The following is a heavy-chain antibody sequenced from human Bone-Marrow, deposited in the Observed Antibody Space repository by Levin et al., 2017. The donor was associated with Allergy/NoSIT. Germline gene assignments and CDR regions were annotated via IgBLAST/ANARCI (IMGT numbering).Heavy chain of an antibody. J-gene: IGHJ3*02. V-gene: IGHV4-30-4*01. CDR2: IHYSGST. CDR3: ARVKRVRDYGSGSYYNDGAFDI. CDR1: GGSFSSGDYF. D-gene: IGHD3-10*01. Sequence: SETLSLTCTVSGGSFSSGDYFWSWIRQPPTKGLDWIGYIHYSGSTSCIPSLKSRVTISLDTSKNQFSLKLSSVTAADTAVYYCARVKRVRDYGSGSYYNDGAFDIWGRGTMVTVSS.